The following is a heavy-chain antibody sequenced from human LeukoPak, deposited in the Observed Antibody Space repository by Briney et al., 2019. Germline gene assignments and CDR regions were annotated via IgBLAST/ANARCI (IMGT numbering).Heavy chain of an antibody. CDR2: ISDSGDST. Sequence: GGSLRLSCVASEISFSGYAMTRVRQAPGKGPEWVAGISDSGDSTYYADSVKGRFTISRDNSKNSLFLQMNSLTLDDTAVYYCARFWVVGDSSWFDSWGQGTLVIVSS. V-gene: IGHV3-23*01. J-gene: IGHJ5*01. CDR3: ARFWVVGDSSWFDS. CDR1: EISFSGYA. D-gene: IGHD3-16*01.